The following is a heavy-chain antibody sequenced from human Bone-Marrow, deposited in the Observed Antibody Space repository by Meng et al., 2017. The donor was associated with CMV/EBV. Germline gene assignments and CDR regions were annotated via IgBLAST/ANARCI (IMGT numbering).Heavy chain of an antibody. CDR1: GGSLSNYG. CDR3: ATPTSPPGLPFFVGMDV. Sequence: SVKVSCKASGGSLSNYGITWVRQAPGHGLEWMGGIIPIFGTPSYAQRFQGRVTITTDESTSTAYMEVSSLTSEDTAVYYCATPTSPPGLPFFVGMDVWGQGTTATVSS. J-gene: IGHJ6*02. D-gene: IGHD1-1*01. V-gene: IGHV1-69*05. CDR2: IIPIFGTP.